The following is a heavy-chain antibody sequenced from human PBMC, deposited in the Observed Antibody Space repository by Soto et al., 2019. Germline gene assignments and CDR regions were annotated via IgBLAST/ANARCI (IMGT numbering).Heavy chain of an antibody. D-gene: IGHD3-10*01. CDR3: ARGVLWFGELLSQPYYFDY. Sequence: SETLSLTCTVSGGSISSYYWSWIRQPPGKGLEWIGYICYSGSTNYNPSLKSRVTISVDTSKNQFSLKLSSVTAADTAVYYCARGVLWFGELLSQPYYFDYWGQGTLVTVSS. J-gene: IGHJ4*02. CDR1: GGSISSYY. V-gene: IGHV4-59*01. CDR2: ICYSGST.